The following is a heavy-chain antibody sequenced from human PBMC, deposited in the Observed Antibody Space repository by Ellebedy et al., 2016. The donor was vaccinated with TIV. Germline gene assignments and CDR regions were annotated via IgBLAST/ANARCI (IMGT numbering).Heavy chain of an antibody. CDR3: ARGFLLQMGGMDV. V-gene: IGHV4-4*07. CDR1: GMSISRYY. CDR2: IYTSGST. D-gene: IGHD2-15*01. J-gene: IGHJ6*02. Sequence: MPSETLSLTCTVSGMSISRYYWSWIRQSADKRLEYIGRIYTSGSTNYNPSLKSRVTMSVDTSKNQFSLKLRSVTAADTAVYYCARGFLLQMGGMDVWGQGTTVTVSS.